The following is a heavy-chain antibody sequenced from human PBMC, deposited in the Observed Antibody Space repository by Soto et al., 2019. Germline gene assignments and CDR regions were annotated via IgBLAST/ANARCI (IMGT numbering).Heavy chain of an antibody. V-gene: IGHV4-59*12. D-gene: IGHD3-10*01. CDR2: IYYSGST. Sequence: SETLSLTCTVSGGSISSYYWSWIRQPPGKGLEWIGDIYYSGSTNYNPSLKSRVTISVDTSKNQFSLKLSSVTAADTAVYCCARGAGGADDTMVRGVIQALDYWGQGTLVTVSS. CDR3: ARGAGGADDTMVRGVIQALDY. CDR1: GGSISSYY. J-gene: IGHJ4*02.